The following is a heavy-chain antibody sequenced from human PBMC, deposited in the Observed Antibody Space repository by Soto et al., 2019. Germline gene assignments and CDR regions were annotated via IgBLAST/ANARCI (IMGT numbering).Heavy chain of an antibody. V-gene: IGHV3-23*01. D-gene: IGHD6-19*01. Sequence: EVQLLDSGGGLVQPGGSLRLSCAASGFTFSSSAMSWVRQAPGKGLEWVSAVSGSGGTTYYADSVRGRFTISRDNSKNTLYLQMNGLRAEDTAIYFCARCTVDTIVTSGWCHYLDPWGQGTRVTVSS. CDR2: VSGSGGTT. CDR1: GFTFSSSA. J-gene: IGHJ5*02. CDR3: ARCTVDTIVTSGWCHYLDP.